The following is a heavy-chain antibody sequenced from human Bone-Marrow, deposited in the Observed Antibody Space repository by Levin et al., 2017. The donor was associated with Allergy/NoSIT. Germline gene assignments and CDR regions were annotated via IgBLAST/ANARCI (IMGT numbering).Heavy chain of an antibody. Sequence: SCAASGFTFDDYAMHWVRQAPGKGLEWVSGISWNSGSIGYADSVKGRFTISRDNAKNSLYLQMNSLRAEDTALYYCAKEVGGGWYDYWGQGTLVTVSS. CDR2: ISWNSGSI. CDR3: AKEVGGGWYDY. D-gene: IGHD6-19*01. J-gene: IGHJ4*02. V-gene: IGHV3-9*01. CDR1: GFTFDDYA.